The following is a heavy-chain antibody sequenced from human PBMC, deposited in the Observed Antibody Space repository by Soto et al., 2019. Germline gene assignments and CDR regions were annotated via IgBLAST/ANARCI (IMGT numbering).Heavy chain of an antibody. CDR1: GGSFSGYY. D-gene: IGHD3-10*01. CDR2: INHSGST. V-gene: IGHV4-34*01. Sequence: KPSETLSLTCAVYGGSFSGYYWSWIRQPPGKGLEWIGEINHSGSTNYNPSLKSRVTISVDTSKNQFSLKLSSVTAADTAVYYCARGGITMVRGVMIWFDPWGQGTLVTVSS. CDR3: ARGGITMVRGVMIWFDP. J-gene: IGHJ5*02.